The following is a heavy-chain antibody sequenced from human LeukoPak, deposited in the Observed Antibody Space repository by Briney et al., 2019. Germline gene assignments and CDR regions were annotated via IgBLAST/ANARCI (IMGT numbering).Heavy chain of an antibody. V-gene: IGHV4-59*01. CDR2: IYYSGST. Sequence: KASETLSLTCTVSGGSISSYYWSWIRQPPGKGLEWIGYIYYSGSTNYNPSLKSRVTISVDTSKNQFSLKLSSVTAADTAVYYCASSTLLQTDYGARGVAFDIWGQGTMVTVSS. CDR1: GGSISSYY. CDR3: ASSTLLQTDYGARGVAFDI. J-gene: IGHJ3*02. D-gene: IGHD4-17*01.